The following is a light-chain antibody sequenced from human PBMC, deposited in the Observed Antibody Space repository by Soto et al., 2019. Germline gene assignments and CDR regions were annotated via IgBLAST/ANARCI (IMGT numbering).Light chain of an antibody. V-gene: IGKV3-11*01. J-gene: IGKJ2*01. CDR3: QQRSNWPPMYT. CDR2: DAS. CDR1: QSVSSY. Sequence: EIVLTQSPATLSLSPGERATLSCRASQSVSSYLAWYQQKPGQAPRLLIYDASNRATGIPARFSGSGSGTDFTLTISRLEPEDFAVYYCQQRSNWPPMYTFGQGTTLEIK.